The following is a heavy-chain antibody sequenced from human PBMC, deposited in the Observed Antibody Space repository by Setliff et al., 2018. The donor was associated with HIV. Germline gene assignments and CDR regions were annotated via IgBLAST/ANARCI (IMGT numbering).Heavy chain of an antibody. CDR3: AREEDYNFWSGYDWFDP. CDR2: IYYSGST. D-gene: IGHD3-3*01. V-gene: IGHV4-61*08. CDR1: GGSISSGGYS. J-gene: IGHJ5*02. Sequence: PSETLSLTCAVSGGSISSGGYSWSWIRQPPGKGLEWIGSIYYSGSTNYNPSLKSRVTISVDTSKNQFSLKLSSVTAADTAVYYCAREEDYNFWSGYDWFDPWGQGTLVTVSS.